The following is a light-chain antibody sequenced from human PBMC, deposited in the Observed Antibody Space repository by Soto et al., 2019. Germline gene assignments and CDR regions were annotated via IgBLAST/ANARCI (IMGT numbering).Light chain of an antibody. Sequence: EIVMRQSPATLSVSPGERATLSCRASQSVSSNLAWYQQKPGQAPRLLIYGASTRATGIPARFSGSGSGTEFTLTISTLRSEDFVVYYCQQYNNWPPTFGQGTKVDIK. CDR2: GAS. V-gene: IGKV3-15*01. CDR3: QQYNNWPPT. J-gene: IGKJ1*01. CDR1: QSVSSN.